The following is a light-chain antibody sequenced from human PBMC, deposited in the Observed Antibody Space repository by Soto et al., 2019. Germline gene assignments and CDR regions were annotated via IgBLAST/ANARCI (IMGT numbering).Light chain of an antibody. Sequence: QSVLTQPASLSATPGQRVNISCSGSFSNIGDNAVNWYQQLPGAAPKLLIYLNDQRPSGVPDRFSGSKSGASAFLAISGLQSDDEADYYCAAWDDSLNALFGTGTKVTVL. V-gene: IGLV1-44*01. CDR1: FSNIGDNA. CDR2: LND. J-gene: IGLJ1*01. CDR3: AAWDDSLNAL.